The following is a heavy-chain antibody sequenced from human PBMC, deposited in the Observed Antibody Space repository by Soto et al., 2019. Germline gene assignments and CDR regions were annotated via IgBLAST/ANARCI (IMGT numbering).Heavy chain of an antibody. CDR3: AREDLTGAWNY. CDR2: IYHSGST. J-gene: IGHJ4*02. V-gene: IGHV4-30-2*01. D-gene: IGHD1-20*01. Sequence: SVTLCLTCTVSDGSISSVGDSRSWIRQPPGKGLEWIGYIYHSGSTYYNPSLKSRVTISVDRSKNQFSLKLSSVTAADTAVYYCAREDLTGAWNYWGQGTLVTVSS. CDR1: DGSISSVGDS.